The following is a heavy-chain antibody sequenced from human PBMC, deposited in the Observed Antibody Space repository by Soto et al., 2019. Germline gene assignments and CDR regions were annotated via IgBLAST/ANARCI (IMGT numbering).Heavy chain of an antibody. CDR3: ARIIQLWSIYYFDY. D-gene: IGHD5-18*01. CDR2: IFSNDEK. CDR1: GFSLSNARMG. V-gene: IGHV2-26*01. J-gene: IGHJ4*02. Sequence: SGPTLVNPTETLTLTCTVSGFSLSNARMGVSWIRQPPGRALERLAHIFSNDEKSYSTSLKSRLTTSKDTSKSQVVLTMTNMDPVDTATYYCARIIQLWSIYYFDYSGEGILVTVSS.